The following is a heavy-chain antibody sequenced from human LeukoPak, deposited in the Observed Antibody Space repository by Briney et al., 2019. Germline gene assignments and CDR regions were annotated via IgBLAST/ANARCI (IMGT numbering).Heavy chain of an antibody. Sequence: SGGSLRLSCAASGFTFSSYSMSWVRQAPGKGLEWVSSISSSSRYIYYADSVKGRFTISRDNAKNSLYLQMNSLRAEDTAVYYCARDGEYSSGWYDGHAFDIWGQGTMVTVSS. V-gene: IGHV3-21*01. CDR1: GFTFSSYS. CDR3: ARDGEYSSGWYDGHAFDI. J-gene: IGHJ3*02. D-gene: IGHD6-19*01. CDR2: ISSSSRYI.